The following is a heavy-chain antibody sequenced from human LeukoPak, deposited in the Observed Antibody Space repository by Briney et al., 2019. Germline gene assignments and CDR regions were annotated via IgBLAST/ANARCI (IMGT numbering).Heavy chain of an antibody. J-gene: IGHJ4*02. CDR1: GFTFSDYY. D-gene: IGHD3-22*01. CDR3: TLYFYDSSGYPSFDY. V-gene: IGHV3-11*06. CDR2: ISSSSSYT. Sequence: PGGSLRLSCAASGFTFSDYYMSWIRQAPGKGLEWVSYISSSSSYTNYADSVKGRFTISRDNAKNSLYLQMDSLRDEDTAVYYCTLYFYDSSGYPSFDYWGQGTLVTVSS.